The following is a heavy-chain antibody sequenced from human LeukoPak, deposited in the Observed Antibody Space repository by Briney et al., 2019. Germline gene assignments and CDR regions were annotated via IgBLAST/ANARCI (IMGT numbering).Heavy chain of an antibody. D-gene: IGHD3-3*01. CDR1: GGTFSSYA. CDR3: ARETITIFGVVISYMDV. Sequence: SSVKVSCKASGGTFSSYAISWVRQAPGQGLEWMGGIIPIFGTANYAQKFQGRVTITADESTSTACMELSSLRSEDTAVYYCARETITIFGVVISYMDVWGKGTTVTVSS. J-gene: IGHJ6*03. V-gene: IGHV1-69*01. CDR2: IIPIFGTA.